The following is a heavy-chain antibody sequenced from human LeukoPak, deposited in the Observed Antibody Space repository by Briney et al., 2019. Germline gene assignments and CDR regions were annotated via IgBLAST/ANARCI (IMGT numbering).Heavy chain of an antibody. J-gene: IGHJ4*02. CDR3: ARDYYYDSSGYQNYFDY. V-gene: IGHV1-18*04. Sequence: ASVKVSCKAAGYTFTSYGISWVRQAPGQGPGWMGWISAYNGNTNYAQKLQGRVTMTTDTSTSTAYMELRSLRSDDTAVYYCARDYYYDSSGYQNYFDYWGQGTLVTVSS. CDR2: ISAYNGNT. CDR1: GYTFTSYG. D-gene: IGHD3-22*01.